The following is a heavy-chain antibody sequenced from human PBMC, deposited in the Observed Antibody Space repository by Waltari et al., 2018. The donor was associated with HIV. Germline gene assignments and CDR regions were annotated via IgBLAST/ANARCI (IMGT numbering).Heavy chain of an antibody. V-gene: IGHV1-2*06. Sequence: QVQLVQSGAELKKPGASVEFSCRASGYSFTAYYIHWVRQAPGQGLQWMGRINTISRSTNSPLTFQGRITLTRDTSSGAVFIELRGLKFNDTALYYCARGESVSVSNIPPGYRFDFWGQGTLITVAS. CDR3: ARGESVSVSNIPPGYRFDF. J-gene: IGHJ4*02. CDR2: INTISRST. CDR1: GYSFTAYY. D-gene: IGHD2-15*01.